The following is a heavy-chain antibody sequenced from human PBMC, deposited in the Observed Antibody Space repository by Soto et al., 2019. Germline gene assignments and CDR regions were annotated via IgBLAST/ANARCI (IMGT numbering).Heavy chain of an antibody. D-gene: IGHD4-17*01. CDR3: ARQDYGGNYYYYGMGV. CDR1: GYSFTSYW. Sequence: GESLKISCKGSGYSFTSYWISWVRQMPGKGLEWMGRIDPSDSYTNYSPSFQGHVTISADKSISTAYLQWSSLKASDTAMYYCARQDYGGNYYYYGMGVWGQGTTVTVSS. CDR2: IDPSDSYT. J-gene: IGHJ6*02. V-gene: IGHV5-10-1*01.